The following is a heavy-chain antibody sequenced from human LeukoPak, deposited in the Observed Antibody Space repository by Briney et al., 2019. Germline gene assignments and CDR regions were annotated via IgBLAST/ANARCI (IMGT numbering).Heavy chain of an antibody. CDR1: GFTFSGYA. J-gene: IGHJ3*02. D-gene: IGHD1-7*01. CDR3: AKVSNGNYAGDAFDI. V-gene: IGHV3-23*01. Sequence: SGGSLRLSRAASGFTFSGYAMTWVRQAPGKGLEWVSAISGGGGSTYYADSVKGRFTISRDNSKNTLYLQMSSPRADDTAVYYCAKVSNGNYAGDAFDIWGQGTMVTVSS. CDR2: ISGGGGST.